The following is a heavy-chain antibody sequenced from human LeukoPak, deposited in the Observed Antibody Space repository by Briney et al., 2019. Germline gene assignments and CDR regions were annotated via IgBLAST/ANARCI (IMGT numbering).Heavy chain of an antibody. CDR3: ARSYGSGSYDLYYYYMDV. CDR2: ISGSSSYI. D-gene: IGHD3-10*01. CDR1: GFTFSSYS. Sequence: GGSLRLSCAGSGFTFSSYSMNWVRQAPGKGLEWVSSISGSSSYIYYADSVKGRFIISRDNAKNSLYLQMNSLRAEDTAVYHCARSYGSGSYDLYYYYMDVWGNGTTVTVSS. V-gene: IGHV3-21*01. J-gene: IGHJ6*03.